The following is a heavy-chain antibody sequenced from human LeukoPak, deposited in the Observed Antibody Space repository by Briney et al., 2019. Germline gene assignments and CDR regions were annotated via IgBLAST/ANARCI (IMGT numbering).Heavy chain of an antibody. J-gene: IGHJ4*02. D-gene: IGHD3-22*01. V-gene: IGHV3-49*04. CDR2: IRSKAFDGTI. CDR1: GFSFADYA. CDR3: ARSVHSSGFPPLDF. Sequence: GGSLRLSCTASGFSFADYAVTWVRQAPGKGLEWVGFIRSKAFDGTIEYAASDKGRFIISRDDSKSIAYLQMNSLKTEDTALYYCARSVHSSGFPPLDFWGQGTLVTVSS.